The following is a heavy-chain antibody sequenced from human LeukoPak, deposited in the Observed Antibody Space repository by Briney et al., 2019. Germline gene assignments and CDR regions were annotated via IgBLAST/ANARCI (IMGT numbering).Heavy chain of an antibody. CDR1: GYSISSGYY. J-gene: IGHJ4*02. CDR2: IYHSGST. Sequence: SETLSLTCTVSGYSISSGYYWGWIRQPPGKGLEWIGSIYHSGSTYYNPSLKSRVTISVDTSKNQFSLKLSSVTAADTAVYHCARISLVVVAAGRRGFFDYWGQGTLVTVSS. CDR3: ARISLVVVAAGRRGFFDY. D-gene: IGHD2-15*01. V-gene: IGHV4-38-2*02.